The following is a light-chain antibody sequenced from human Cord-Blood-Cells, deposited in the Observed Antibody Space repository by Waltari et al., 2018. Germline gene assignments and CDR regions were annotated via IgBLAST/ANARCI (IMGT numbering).Light chain of an antibody. CDR3: QQFNSYPFT. V-gene: IGKV1-13*02. Sequence: AIQLTQSPSSLSASVGDRVTITCGASQGISSALAWYQQKPGKAPKLLIYDASSFESGVPSRFSGSGSGTDLTLTISSLQPEDFATYYCQQFNSYPFTFGPGTKVDIK. J-gene: IGKJ3*01. CDR2: DAS. CDR1: QGISSA.